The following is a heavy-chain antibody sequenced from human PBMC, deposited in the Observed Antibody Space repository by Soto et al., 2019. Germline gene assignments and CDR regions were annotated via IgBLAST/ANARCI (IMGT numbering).Heavy chain of an antibody. Sequence: GGSLRLSCAASGFTFSSYGMHWVRQAPGKGLEWVAVIWYDGSNKYYADSVKGRFTISRDNSKNTLYLQMNSLRAEDTAVYYCARDRIPTYYASYYFDYWGQGTLVTVSS. J-gene: IGHJ4*02. CDR3: ARDRIPTYYASYYFDY. D-gene: IGHD2-2*01. CDR1: GFTFSSYG. CDR2: IWYDGSNK. V-gene: IGHV3-33*01.